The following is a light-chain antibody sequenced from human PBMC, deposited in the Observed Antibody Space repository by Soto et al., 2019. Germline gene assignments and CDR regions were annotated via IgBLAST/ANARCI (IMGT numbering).Light chain of an antibody. Sequence: QSVLTHPPSASGTPGQSVTISCSGSSSNIGNNPVNWYQQLPGSAPKLLIYSNDQRPSGVPNRFSGSKSGTSASLAISGLQSEDEADYFCAAWDDSRSGPVFGGGTKLTVL. CDR2: SND. CDR3: AAWDDSRSGPV. J-gene: IGLJ2*01. CDR1: SSNIGNNP. V-gene: IGLV1-44*01.